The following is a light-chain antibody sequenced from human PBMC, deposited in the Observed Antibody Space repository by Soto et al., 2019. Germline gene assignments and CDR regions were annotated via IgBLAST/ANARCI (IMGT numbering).Light chain of an antibody. CDR1: SSDVGNYNL. J-gene: IGLJ2*01. Sequence: QSALTQPASVSGSPGQSITISCTGTSSDVGNYNLVSWYQQHPGKAPKFMIYEVNKRPSGVSNRFSGSKSGNTASLTISGLQAEDEADYYYCSYAGDGSYVIFGGGTKLTVL. CDR3: CSYAGDGSYVI. V-gene: IGLV2-23*02. CDR2: EVN.